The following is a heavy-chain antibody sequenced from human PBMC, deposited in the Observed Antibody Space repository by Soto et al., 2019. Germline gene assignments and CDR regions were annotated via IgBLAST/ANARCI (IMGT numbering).Heavy chain of an antibody. V-gene: IGHV1-8*01. CDR1: GSGFAGCY. CDR3: ARGGDYEGAGSDCPTGFAS. Sequence: GAPVQACSKARGSGFAGCYSRWVRQTTGQGLEWMGWMNPNSGNTGYAQKFQGRVTMTRTSSLSTAYMALSSLRSEDTAVYYCARGGDYEGAGSDCPTGFASRGKGSLVTVSS. CDR2: MNPNSGNT. D-gene: IGHD3-10*01. J-gene: IGHJ5*01.